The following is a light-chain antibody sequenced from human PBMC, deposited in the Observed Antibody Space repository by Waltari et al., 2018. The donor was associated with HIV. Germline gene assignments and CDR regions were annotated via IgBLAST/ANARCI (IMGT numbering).Light chain of an antibody. J-gene: IGKJ3*01. Sequence: DIVMTQSPLSLPVTPGEPASISCRSSQSLLHSNGYNYLDWYLQKPGQSPQLRVYLGSKRASGGPDRFSGSGSGTDFTLKISRVEAEDVGLYYCMQALQTPFTFGPGTKVDIK. CDR3: MQALQTPFT. CDR2: LGS. CDR1: QSLLHSNGYNY. V-gene: IGKV2-28*01.